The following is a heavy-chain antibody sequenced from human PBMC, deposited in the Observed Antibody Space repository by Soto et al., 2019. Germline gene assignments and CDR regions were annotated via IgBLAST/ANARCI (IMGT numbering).Heavy chain of an antibody. CDR2: INHSGST. J-gene: IGHJ4*02. CDR1: GGSFSGYY. D-gene: IGHD6-6*01. CDR3: ARGGKAARDY. Sequence: QVQLQQWGAGLLKPSETLSLTCAVYGGSFSGYYWSWIRQPPGKGLEWIGEINHSGSTNYNPSLKSRVTISVDTYKNQFSLKLSSVTAADTAVYYCARGGKAARDYWGQGTLVTVSS. V-gene: IGHV4-34*01.